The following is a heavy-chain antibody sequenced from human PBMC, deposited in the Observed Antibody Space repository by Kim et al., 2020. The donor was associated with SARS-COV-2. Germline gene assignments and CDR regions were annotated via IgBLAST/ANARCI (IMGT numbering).Heavy chain of an antibody. CDR1: GGTFSSYA. D-gene: IGHD6-19*01. CDR3: ARYHEGQWSLDNWFDP. Sequence: SVKVSCKASGGTFSSYAISWVRQAPGQGLEWMGGIIPIFGTANYAQKFQGRVTITADESTSTAYMELSSLRSEDTAVYYCARYHEGQWSLDNWFDPWGQGTLVTVSS. V-gene: IGHV1-69*13. J-gene: IGHJ5*02. CDR2: IIPIFGTA.